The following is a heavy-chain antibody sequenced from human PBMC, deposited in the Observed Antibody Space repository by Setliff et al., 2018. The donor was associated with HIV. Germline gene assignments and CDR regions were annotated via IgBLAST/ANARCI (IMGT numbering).Heavy chain of an antibody. J-gene: IGHJ4*02. CDR3: AKVRAYGDYGWNY. CDR2: ISDSGGST. CDR1: GFTFSNYA. Sequence: ASVKVSCAASGFTFSNYAMSWVRQAPGKGLEWVSSISDSGGSTYYADSVKGRFTISRDNSKNTLCLQMNSLRAEDTAVYYCAKVRAYGDYGWNYWGQGTLVTVSS. D-gene: IGHD4-17*01. V-gene: IGHV3-23*01.